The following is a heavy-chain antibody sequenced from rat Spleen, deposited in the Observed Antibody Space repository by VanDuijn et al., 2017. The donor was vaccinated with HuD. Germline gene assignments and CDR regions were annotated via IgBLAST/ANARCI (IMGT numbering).Heavy chain of an antibody. CDR2: ISYDGSST. D-gene: IGHD1-6*01. V-gene: IGHV5-29*01. CDR3: RTFISDYLDD. J-gene: IGHJ4*01. CDR1: GLTFSAYY. Sequence: EVQLVESDGGLVQPGRSLKLSCAASGLTFSAYYMAWVRQAPTKGLEWVATISYDGSSTYYRAYVKYRFPISRCNSKNTLHPQINKWSPQVPSTSLFRTFISDYLDDWGHGASVTVSS.